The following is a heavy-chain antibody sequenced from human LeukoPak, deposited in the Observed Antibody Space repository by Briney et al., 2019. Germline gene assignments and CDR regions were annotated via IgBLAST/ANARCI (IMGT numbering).Heavy chain of an antibody. D-gene: IGHD3-10*01. V-gene: IGHV3-74*01. Sequence: GGSLRLSCAASGFTFSSYWMHWVRQAPGKGLVWVSRINSDGSSTSYADSVKGRFTISRDNAKNTLYLQMNSLRAEDTAVYYCARANYYGSGRAAFDIWGQGTMVTVSA. CDR2: INSDGSST. CDR3: ARANYYGSGRAAFDI. J-gene: IGHJ3*02. CDR1: GFTFSSYW.